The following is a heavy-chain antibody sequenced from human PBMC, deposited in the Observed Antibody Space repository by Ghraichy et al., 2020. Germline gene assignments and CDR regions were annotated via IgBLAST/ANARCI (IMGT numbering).Heavy chain of an antibody. CDR1: GYTLTELS. CDR3: ATEGSSSTPNYYYYYGMDV. D-gene: IGHD6-6*01. J-gene: IGHJ6*02. CDR2: FDPEDGET. V-gene: IGHV1-24*01. Sequence: ASVKVSCKVSGYTLTELSMHWVRQAPGKGLEWMGGFDPEDGETIYAQKFQGRVTMTEDTSTDTAYMELSSLRSEDTAVYYCATEGSSSTPNYYYYYGMDVWGQGTTVTVSS.